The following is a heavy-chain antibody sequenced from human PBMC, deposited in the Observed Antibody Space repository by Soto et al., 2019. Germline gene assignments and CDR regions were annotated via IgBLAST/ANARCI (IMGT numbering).Heavy chain of an antibody. CDR2: ISAYNGNT. J-gene: IGHJ6*02. D-gene: IGHD6-13*01. V-gene: IGHV1-18*01. CDR3: ASYREQLVLYGMDV. CDR1: GYTFTSYV. Sequence: QVQLVQSGAEVKKPGASVKVSCKASGYTFTSYVISWVRQAPGQGLEWMGWISAYNGNTNYAQKLQGRVTMTTDTATRPAYMELRSLRSDDTAVYYCASYREQLVLYGMDVWGQGTTVTVSS.